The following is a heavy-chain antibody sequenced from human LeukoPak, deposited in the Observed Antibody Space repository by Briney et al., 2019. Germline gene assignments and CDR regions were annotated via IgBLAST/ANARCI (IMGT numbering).Heavy chain of an antibody. J-gene: IGHJ4*02. V-gene: IGHV3-48*03. CDR3: SKDGGQEVDY. CDR2: INSADNVE. CDR1: GFSLRSSE. Sequence: GGSLRLSCAASGFSLRSSEMNWVRQAPGKGPEWVAHINSADNVEYYTDSVRGRFTMTRDNAKDLLYLQMNSLRDEDTAVYYCSKDGGQEVDYWGQGTLVTVSS. D-gene: IGHD3-16*01.